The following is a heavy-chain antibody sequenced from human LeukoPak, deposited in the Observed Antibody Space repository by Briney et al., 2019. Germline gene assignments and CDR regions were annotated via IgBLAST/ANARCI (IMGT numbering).Heavy chain of an antibody. CDR1: GSSISSWY. D-gene: IGHD6-19*01. J-gene: IGHJ4*02. V-gene: IGHV4-59*01. CDR3: ARETKLMGYSSGLGFNY. Sequence: SETLSLTCTVSGSSISSWYWSWIRQPLGKGLEWIGYIYDSGNTNYNPSLKTRVTISADTSKNQLSLNLTSVTAADTAVYYCARETKLMGYSSGLGFNYWGQGTLVTVSS. CDR2: IYDSGNT.